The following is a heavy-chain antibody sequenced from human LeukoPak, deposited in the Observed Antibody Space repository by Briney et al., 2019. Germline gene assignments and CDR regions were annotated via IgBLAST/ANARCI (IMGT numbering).Heavy chain of an antibody. CDR3: AREPTGYSSSWYPEYFQH. D-gene: IGHD6-13*01. Sequence: GSSVKVSCKASGDTFSSYAISWVRQAPGQGLEWMGRIIPILGIANYAQKFQGRVTITADISTSTAYMELSSLRSEDTAVYYCAREPTGYSSSWYPEYFQHWGQGTLVTVSS. V-gene: IGHV1-69*04. CDR2: IIPILGIA. CDR1: GDTFSSYA. J-gene: IGHJ1*01.